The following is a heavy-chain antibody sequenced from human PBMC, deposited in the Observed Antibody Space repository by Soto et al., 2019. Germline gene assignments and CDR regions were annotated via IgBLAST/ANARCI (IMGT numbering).Heavy chain of an antibody. J-gene: IGHJ4*02. Sequence: EVQLLESGGGLVQPGGCLRLSCVASGFPFSSYVLYWVRQAPGRGLEWVSAISVGGGTTYYADSVKGRFTISRDDSMVTLYLEMNSLRVEDTGLYYCAQLGVRVATAGVDYWGQGTLVTVSS. D-gene: IGHD6-13*01. V-gene: IGHV3-23*01. CDR2: ISVGGGTT. CDR1: GFPFSSYV. CDR3: AQLGVRVATAGVDY.